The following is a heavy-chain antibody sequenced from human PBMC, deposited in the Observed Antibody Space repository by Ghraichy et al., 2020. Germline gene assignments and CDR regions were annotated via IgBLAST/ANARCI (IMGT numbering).Heavy chain of an antibody. CDR1: GGSISSYY. D-gene: IGHD4-17*01. J-gene: IGHJ4*02. V-gene: IGHV4-59*01. CDR3: ARVKSPYDGDYELATYYFDY. CDR2: IYYSGST. Sequence: SETLSLTCTVSGGSISSYYWSWIRQPPGKGLEWIGYIYYSGSTNYNPSLKSRVTISVDTSKNQFSLKLSSVTAADTAVYYCARVKSPYDGDYELATYYFDYWGQGTLVTVSS.